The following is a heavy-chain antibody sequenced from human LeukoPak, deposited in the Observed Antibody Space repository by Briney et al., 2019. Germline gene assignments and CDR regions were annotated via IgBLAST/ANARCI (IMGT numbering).Heavy chain of an antibody. Sequence: AGGSLRLSCAASGFTLSSYEMNWVRQAPGKGLEWVSYISSSGSTIKYADSVKGRFTISRDNAKNSLYLQMNSLRAGDTAVYYCARDLSSGWYLSSASYYFDYWGQGTLVTVSS. CDR1: GFTLSSYE. D-gene: IGHD6-19*01. CDR2: ISSSGSTI. V-gene: IGHV3-48*03. CDR3: ARDLSSGWYLSSASYYFDY. J-gene: IGHJ4*02.